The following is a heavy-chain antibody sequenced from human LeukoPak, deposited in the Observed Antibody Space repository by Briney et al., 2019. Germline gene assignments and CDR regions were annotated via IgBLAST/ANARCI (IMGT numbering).Heavy chain of an antibody. V-gene: IGHV4-34*01. D-gene: IGHD2-15*01. CDR2: INHSGST. Sequence: SETLSLTCAVYGGSFSGYYWSWIRQPPGKGLEWIGEINHSGSTNYNPSLKSRVTISVDTSKNQFSLELSSVTAADTAVYYCASGRCSGGSCYAFDYWGQGTLVTVSS. J-gene: IGHJ4*02. CDR1: GGSFSGYY. CDR3: ASGRCSGGSCYAFDY.